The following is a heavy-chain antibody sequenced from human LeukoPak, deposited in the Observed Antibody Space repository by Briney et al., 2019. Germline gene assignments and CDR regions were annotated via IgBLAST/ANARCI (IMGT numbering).Heavy chain of an antibody. V-gene: IGHV1-3*01. J-gene: IGHJ3*02. CDR2: INAGNGNT. D-gene: IGHD6-19*01. CDR1: GYTFTSYA. CDR3: ARDSSGWYRRDAFDI. Sequence: ASVKVSCKASGYTFTSYAMHWVRQAPGQRLEWMGWINAGNGNTKYSQKFQGRVTITRDTSASTAYMELSSLRSEDTAVYYCARDSSGWYRRDAFDIWGQGTMVTVSS.